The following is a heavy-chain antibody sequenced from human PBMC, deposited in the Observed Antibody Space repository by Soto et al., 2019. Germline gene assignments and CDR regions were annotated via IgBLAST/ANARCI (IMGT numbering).Heavy chain of an antibody. Sequence: WASVKVSCKASGYTFTSYGISWVRQAPGQGLEWMGWISAYNGNTNYAQKLQGRVTMTTDTSTSTAYMELRSLRSDDTAVYYCARDGELRFLEWLSPFDYWGQGTLVTVSS. J-gene: IGHJ4*02. CDR2: ISAYNGNT. D-gene: IGHD3-3*01. V-gene: IGHV1-18*04. CDR1: GYTFTSYG. CDR3: ARDGELRFLEWLSPFDY.